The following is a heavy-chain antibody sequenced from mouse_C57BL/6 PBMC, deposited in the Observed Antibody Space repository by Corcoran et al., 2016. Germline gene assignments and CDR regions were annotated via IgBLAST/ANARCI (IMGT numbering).Heavy chain of an antibody. J-gene: IGHJ3*01. CDR3: ARERGYSFAD. D-gene: IGHD2-3*01. CDR2: VYPYNGGT. CDR1: DFTFTYYY. V-gene: IGHV1-36*01. Sequence: EVQLQQSGPVLMKHGPSVKIYCTASDFTFTYYYMHLVNQSHGKSQEWIVLVYPYNGGTSYNQKFKGKATLTVDTSTSTAYMELNSLTSEDSAVYYCARERGYSFADWGQGTLVTVSA.